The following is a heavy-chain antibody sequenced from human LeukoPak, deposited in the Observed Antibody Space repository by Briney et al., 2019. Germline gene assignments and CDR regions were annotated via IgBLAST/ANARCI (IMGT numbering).Heavy chain of an antibody. CDR2: ITDSGGNT. V-gene: IGHV3-23*01. CDR1: GFTFSNYA. Sequence: GASLSLSCVASGFTFSNYAMSWVRQAPGKGLEWVSAITDSGGNTYYADSVKGRFTISRDNSKNTVFLQMNSLRAEDTAVYYCAKWGDYDVLTGYYVSDYWGQGTLVTVSS. CDR3: AKWGDYDVLTGYYVSDY. J-gene: IGHJ4*02. D-gene: IGHD3-9*01.